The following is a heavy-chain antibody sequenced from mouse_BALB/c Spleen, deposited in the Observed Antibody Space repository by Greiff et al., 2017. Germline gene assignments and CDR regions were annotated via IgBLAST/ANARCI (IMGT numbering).Heavy chain of an antibody. CDR2: ISDGGSYT. CDR1: GFTFSDYY. D-gene: IGHD1-1*01. Sequence: EVQLVESGGGLVKPGGSLKLSCAASGFTFSDYYMYWVRQTPEKRLEWVATISDGGSYTYYPDSVKGRFTISRDNAKNNLYLQMSSLKSEDTAMYYCARDRGHGSSYFDYWGQGTTLTVSS. J-gene: IGHJ2*01. CDR3: ARDRGHGSSYFDY. V-gene: IGHV5-4*02.